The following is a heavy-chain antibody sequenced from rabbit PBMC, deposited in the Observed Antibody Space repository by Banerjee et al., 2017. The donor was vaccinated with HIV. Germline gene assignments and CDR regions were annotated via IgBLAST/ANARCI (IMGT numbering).Heavy chain of an antibody. CDR3: ARGYAGYAGYGYAMDYFNL. D-gene: IGHD6-1*01. J-gene: IGHJ4*01. CDR2: IYAGSSGST. CDR1: GFSFSSSYY. V-gene: IGHV1S40*01. Sequence: QSLEESGGDLVKPGASLTLTCKASGFSFSSSYYMCWVRQAPGKRPEWIAYIYAGSSGSTYYASWAKGRFTISKTSSTTVTLQMTSLTAADTATYFCARGYAGYAGYGYAMDYFNLWGPGTLVTVS.